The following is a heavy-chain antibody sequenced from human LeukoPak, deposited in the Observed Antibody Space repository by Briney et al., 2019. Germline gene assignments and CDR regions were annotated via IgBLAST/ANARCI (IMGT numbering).Heavy chain of an antibody. J-gene: IGHJ4*02. CDR2: IRYDGSNK. V-gene: IGHV3-30*02. CDR3: AKGSFGIVVVPAAPLDY. CDR1: GFTFSSYG. D-gene: IGHD2-2*01. Sequence: GGSLRLSCAASGFTFSSYGMHWVRQAPGKGLEWVAFIRYDGSNKYYADSVKGRFTISRDNSKNTLYLQMNSLRAEDTAVYYCAKGSFGIVVVPAAPLDYWGQGTLVTVSS.